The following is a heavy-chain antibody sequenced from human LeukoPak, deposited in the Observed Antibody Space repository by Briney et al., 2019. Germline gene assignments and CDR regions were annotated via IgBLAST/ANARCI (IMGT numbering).Heavy chain of an antibody. CDR2: IYYSGST. D-gene: IGHD3-3*01. CDR1: GGSISSSSYY. CDR3: ARDPLHLRFADY. J-gene: IGHJ4*02. V-gene: IGHV4-39*02. Sequence: SETLSLTCTVSGGSISSSSYYWGWIGQPPGKGLEWIGSIYYSGSTYYNPSLKSRVTISVDTSKNQFSLKLSSVTAADTAVYYCARDPLHLRFADYWGQGTLVTVSS.